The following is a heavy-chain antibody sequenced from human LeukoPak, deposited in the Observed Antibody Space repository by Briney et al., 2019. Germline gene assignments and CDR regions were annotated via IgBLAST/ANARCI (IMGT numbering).Heavy chain of an antibody. CDR2: IRYDGSNK. Sequence: GGSLRLSCAASGFTFSSYGMHWVRQAPGKGLEWVAFIRYDGSNKYYADSVKGRFTISRDNSKNTLYLQMNSLRAEDTAVYYCARDPGYNYGFDYWGQGTLVTVSS. D-gene: IGHD5-18*01. CDR3: ARDPGYNYGFDY. J-gene: IGHJ4*02. CDR1: GFTFSSYG. V-gene: IGHV3-30*02.